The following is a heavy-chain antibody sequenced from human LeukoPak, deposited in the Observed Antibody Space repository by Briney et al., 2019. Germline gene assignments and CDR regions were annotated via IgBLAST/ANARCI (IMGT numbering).Heavy chain of an antibody. J-gene: IGHJ5*02. D-gene: IGHD3-16*02. CDR2: IYYSGST. CDR3: ARAGVNDYVWGSYRVQGTYWFDP. V-gene: IGHV4-59*01. CDR1: GGSISSYY. Sequence: PSETLSLTCTVSGGSISSYYWSWIRQPPGKGLEWIGYIYYSGSTNYNPSLKSRVTISVDTSKNQFSLKLSSVTAADTAVYYCARAGVNDYVWGSYRVQGTYWFDPWGQGTLVTVSS.